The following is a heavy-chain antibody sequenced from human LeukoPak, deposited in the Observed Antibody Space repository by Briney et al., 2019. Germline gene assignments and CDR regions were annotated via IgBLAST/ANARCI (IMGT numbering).Heavy chain of an antibody. CDR3: ARVGGSVVPAANPDY. Sequence: GGSLRLSCAASGFTFSSYGMHWVRQAPGKGLEWVAVIWYDGSNKYYADSVKGRFTISRDNSKNTLYLQMNSLRAEDTAVYYCARVGGSVVPAANPDYWGQGTLVTVSS. J-gene: IGHJ4*02. CDR1: GFTFSSYG. V-gene: IGHV3-33*01. CDR2: IWYDGSNK. D-gene: IGHD2-2*01.